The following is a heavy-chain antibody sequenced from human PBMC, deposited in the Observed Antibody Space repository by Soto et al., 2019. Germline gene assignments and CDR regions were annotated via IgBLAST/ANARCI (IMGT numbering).Heavy chain of an antibody. CDR2: ISTSGTT. D-gene: IGHD6-19*01. J-gene: IGHJ5*02. Sequence: PSETLSLTCTVSGASISSYFWTWIRQPAGKGLDWIGRISTSGTTNYNPSLKSRVTMSVDTSKNHFSLHLSSVTAADTAVYYCAREAGPDRWFDPWGQGTLVTVSS. CDR1: GASISSYF. CDR3: AREAGPDRWFDP. V-gene: IGHV4-4*07.